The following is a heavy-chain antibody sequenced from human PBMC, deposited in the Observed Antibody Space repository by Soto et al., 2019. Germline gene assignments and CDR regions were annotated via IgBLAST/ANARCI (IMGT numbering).Heavy chain of an antibody. CDR1: DGSFSGYY. CDR3: ARENWVTSN. CDR2: INHSGST. Sequence: QVQLQQWGAGLLKPSETLSLTCAVYDGSFSGYYWHWIRQPPGKGLEWIGEINHSGSTHYNPSLKSRVTISIDTSKNQMSLKVKSVTAADTAVYYCARENWVTSNWGQGTLVTVSS. V-gene: IGHV4-34*01. D-gene: IGHD7-27*01. J-gene: IGHJ4*02.